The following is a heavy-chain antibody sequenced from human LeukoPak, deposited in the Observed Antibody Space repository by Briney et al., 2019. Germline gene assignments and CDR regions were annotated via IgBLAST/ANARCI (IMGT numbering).Heavy chain of an antibody. Sequence: SGPTLVNPTPTLTLTCTFSGFSLSTSGVGVGWIRQPPGKALEWLSLIYWDDDKRYSPSLKSRLTITKDTSKNQVVLTMTNMDPVDTATYYCAHSGNTWIHLWPLFDYWGQGTLVTVSS. D-gene: IGHD5-18*01. CDR3: AHSGNTWIHLWPLFDY. J-gene: IGHJ4*02. CDR1: GFSLSTSGVG. CDR2: IYWDDDK. V-gene: IGHV2-5*02.